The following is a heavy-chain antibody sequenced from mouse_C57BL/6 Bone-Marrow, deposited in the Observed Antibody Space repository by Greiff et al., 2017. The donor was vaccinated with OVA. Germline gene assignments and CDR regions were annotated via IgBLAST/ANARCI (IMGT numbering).Heavy chain of an antibody. V-gene: IGHV1-82*01. J-gene: IGHJ2*01. CDR1: GYAFSSSW. Sequence: QVQLQESGPELVKPGASVKISCKASGYAFSSSWMNWVKQRPGKGLEWIGRIYPGDGDTNYNGKFKGKATLTADKSSSTAYMQLSSLTSEDAAVYFCARWDYYGSRRVDDWGKGTTLTVSS. CDR3: ARWDYYGSRRVDD. CDR2: IYPGDGDT. D-gene: IGHD1-1*01.